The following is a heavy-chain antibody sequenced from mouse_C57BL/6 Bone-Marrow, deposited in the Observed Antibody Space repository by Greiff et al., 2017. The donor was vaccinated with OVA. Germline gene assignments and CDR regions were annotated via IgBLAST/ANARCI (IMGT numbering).Heavy chain of an antibody. D-gene: IGHD2-3*01. CDR1: GFTFSSYA. CDR2: ISDGGSYT. J-gene: IGHJ2*01. V-gene: IGHV5-4*01. CDR3: ARDVYDGYYSDY. Sequence: EVQVVESGGGLVKPGGSLKLSCAASGFTFSSYAMSWVRQTPEKRLEWVATISDGGSYTYYPDNVKGRFTISRDNAKNNLYLQMSHLKSEDTAMYYCARDVYDGYYSDYWGQGTTLTVSS.